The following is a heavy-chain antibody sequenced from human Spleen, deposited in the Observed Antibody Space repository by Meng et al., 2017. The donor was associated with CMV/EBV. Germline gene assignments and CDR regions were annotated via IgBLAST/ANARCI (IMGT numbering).Heavy chain of an antibody. CDR1: GYNLTNYW. CDR2: IYPGDSDT. V-gene: IGHV5-51*01. CDR3: VRDFGVPAALDP. J-gene: IGHJ5*02. Sequence: GGSLRLSCQSSGYNLTNYWSGWVRQMPGKGLEWVGIIYPGDSDTRYSPSFEGQVTISVDMSINTAYLQWGSLKASDTAIYYCVRDFGVPAALDPWGQGTLVTVSS. D-gene: IGHD2-2*01.